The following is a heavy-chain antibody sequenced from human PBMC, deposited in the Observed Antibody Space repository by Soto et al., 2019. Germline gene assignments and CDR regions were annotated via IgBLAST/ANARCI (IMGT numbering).Heavy chain of an antibody. CDR3: GRGGTTVATIGDH. V-gene: IGHV3-48*02. D-gene: IGHD4-17*01. Sequence: EVLLVESGGGLVQSGGSLRLSCAASTSTFSHYGMNWVRQAPGKGLEWISFISPSGVTTYYADSVRGRFTISRDNAKNSLFLQMDAPRDDDPAIYYCGRGGTTVATIGDHWGQGTLVTVSS. CDR1: TSTFSHYG. CDR2: ISPSGVTT. J-gene: IGHJ4*02.